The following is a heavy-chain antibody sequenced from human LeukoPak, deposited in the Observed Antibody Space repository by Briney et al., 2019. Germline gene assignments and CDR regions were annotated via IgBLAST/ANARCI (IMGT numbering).Heavy chain of an antibody. D-gene: IGHD3-22*01. V-gene: IGHV3-11*04. Sequence: PGGSLRLSCAASGFTFSNAWMSWVRQAPGKGLEWVSYISSSGSTIYYADSVKGRFTISRDNAKNSLYLQMNSLRAEDTAVYYCARGPPYYYDSSGRFDYWGQGTLVTVSS. CDR1: GFTFSNAW. J-gene: IGHJ4*02. CDR3: ARGPPYYYDSSGRFDY. CDR2: ISSSGSTI.